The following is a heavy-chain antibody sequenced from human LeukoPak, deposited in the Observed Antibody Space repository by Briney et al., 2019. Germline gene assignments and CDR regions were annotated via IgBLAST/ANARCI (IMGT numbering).Heavy chain of an antibody. J-gene: IGHJ4*02. D-gene: IGHD6-13*01. V-gene: IGHV1-69*05. Sequence: SVKVSCKASGYTFTGYYMHWVRQAPGQGLEWMGGIIPIFGTANYAQKFQGRVTITTDESTSTAYMELSSLRSEDTAVYYCARAWGSSWYGVGIDYWGQGTLVTVSS. CDR2: IIPIFGTA. CDR3: ARAWGSSWYGVGIDY. CDR1: GYTFTGYY.